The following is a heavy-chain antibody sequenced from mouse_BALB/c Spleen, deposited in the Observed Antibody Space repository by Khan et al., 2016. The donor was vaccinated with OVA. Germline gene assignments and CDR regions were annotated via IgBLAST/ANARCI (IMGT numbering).Heavy chain of an antibody. D-gene: IGHD1-1*01. V-gene: IGHV5-6-4*01. CDR3: AGDRGCYGSSHYIDY. J-gene: IGHJ2*01. Sequence: EVELVESGGGLVRPGGSLKLSCAASGFSFCSYSMSWVRQTPEKRLEWVATISSGGSYTYSPDRVKGRFIISSDNAKHTQHLQVNSLRSEDTAMYYCAGDRGCYGSSHYIDYWGQGTTLTVSS. CDR2: ISSGGSYT. CDR1: GFSFCSYS.